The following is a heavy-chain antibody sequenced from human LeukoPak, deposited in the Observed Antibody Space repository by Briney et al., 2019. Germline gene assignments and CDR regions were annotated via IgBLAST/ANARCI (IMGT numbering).Heavy chain of an antibody. D-gene: IGHD6-19*01. J-gene: IGHJ4*02. CDR2: IYSGGST. CDR1: GFTFSSNY. CDR3: ARDYGVAEGY. V-gene: IGHV3-53*01. Sequence: GGSLRLSCVASGFTFSSNYMSWVRQAPGQGLEWVSVIYSGGSTYYADSVKGRFTISRDNSKNTLYLQMNSLRVEDTAVYYCARDYGVAEGYWGQGTLVTVSS.